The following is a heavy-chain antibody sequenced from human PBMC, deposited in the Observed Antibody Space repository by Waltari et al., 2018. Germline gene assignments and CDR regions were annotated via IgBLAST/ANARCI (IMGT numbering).Heavy chain of an antibody. CDR3: ATAVGGNMEFDN. Sequence: VHLVQSGAEVKKPGASGKVSCKASVYIFSTYGITWGRKAPGQGLEWMGWISAHNGNTNHAQKFQDRVTLTTDTSTNTAYMELRSLTSDDTAVYYCATAVGGNMEFDNWGQGTLVTVSS. V-gene: IGHV1-18*01. CDR1: VYIFSTYG. D-gene: IGHD6-19*01. CDR2: ISAHNGNT. J-gene: IGHJ5*01.